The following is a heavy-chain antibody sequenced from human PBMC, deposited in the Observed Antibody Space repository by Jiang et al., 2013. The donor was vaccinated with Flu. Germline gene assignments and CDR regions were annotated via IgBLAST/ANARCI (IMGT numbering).Heavy chain of an antibody. J-gene: IGHJ4*02. CDR3: ARSRLGNFFDY. Sequence: KFQGRVTMTRDTSTSTVYMELSSLRSEDTAVYYCARSRLGNFFDYWGQGTLVTVSS. D-gene: IGHD3-9*01. V-gene: IGHV1-46*01.